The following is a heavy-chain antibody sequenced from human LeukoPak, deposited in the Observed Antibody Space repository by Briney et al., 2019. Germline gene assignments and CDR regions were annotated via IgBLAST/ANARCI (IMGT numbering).Heavy chain of an antibody. J-gene: IGHJ4*02. CDR3: ARDGDGYNFGSDY. CDR1: GFTVSNNY. CDR2: LYTGGTT. D-gene: IGHD5-24*01. Sequence: PGGSLRLSCAASGFTVSNNYMSWVRQAPGKGLEWVSILYTGGTTYYADSVKGRFTISRDNSKSALYLEMNSLRAEDTAVYYCARDGDGYNFGSDYWGQGTLVTVSS. V-gene: IGHV3-66*01.